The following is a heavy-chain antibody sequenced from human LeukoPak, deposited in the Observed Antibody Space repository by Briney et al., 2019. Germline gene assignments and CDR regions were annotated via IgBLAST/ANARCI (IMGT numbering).Heavy chain of an antibody. V-gene: IGHV3-48*03. J-gene: IGHJ6*03. Sequence: GGSLRLSCAASGFTFSIYEMDWVRQAPGKGLEWVSYISSSGSTIYYADSVKGRFTISRDNAKNSLYLQMNSLGPEDTAVYYCARDPYSGNYGNYYYYYMDVWGKGTTVTISS. CDR2: ISSSGSTI. D-gene: IGHD1-26*01. CDR1: GFTFSIYE. CDR3: ARDPYSGNYGNYYYYYMDV.